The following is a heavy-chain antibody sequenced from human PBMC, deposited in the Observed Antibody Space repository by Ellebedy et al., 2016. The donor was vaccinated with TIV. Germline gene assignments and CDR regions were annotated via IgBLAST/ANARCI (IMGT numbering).Heavy chain of an antibody. J-gene: IGHJ6*02. CDR1: GYTFIDYG. Sequence: AASVKVSCKSSGYTFIDYGVTWVRQAPAQGLDWMGWVSAYSGNTNYAENLQGRVTMTTDTSTDTAYMALRSLRSDDTAVYFCARSSGSGTYYRNGMDVWGQGTTVTVSS. CDR3: ARSSGSGTYYRNGMDV. V-gene: IGHV1-18*01. D-gene: IGHD3-10*01. CDR2: VSAYSGNT.